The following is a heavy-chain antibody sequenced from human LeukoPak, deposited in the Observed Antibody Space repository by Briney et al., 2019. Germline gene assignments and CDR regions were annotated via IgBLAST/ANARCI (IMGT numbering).Heavy chain of an antibody. CDR1: GGSISSYY. CDR3: ARLRYCSGGSCYFSRNGNDY. Sequence: YPSETLSLTCTVSGGSISSYYWSWIRQPAGKGLEWIGRIYTSGSTNYNPSLKSRVTMSVDTSKNQFSLKLSSVTAADTAVYYCARLRYCSGGSCYFSRNGNDYWGQGTLVTVSS. J-gene: IGHJ4*02. V-gene: IGHV4-4*07. D-gene: IGHD2-15*01. CDR2: IYTSGST.